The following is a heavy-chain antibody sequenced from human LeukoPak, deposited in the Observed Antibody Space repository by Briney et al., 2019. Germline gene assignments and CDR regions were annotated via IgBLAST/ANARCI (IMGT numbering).Heavy chain of an antibody. CDR2: MNPNSGNT. CDR1: GYTFTSYD. J-gene: IGHJ6*03. D-gene: IGHD2-15*01. Sequence: ASVKVSCKASGYTFTSYDINWVRQAIGQGLEWMGWMNPNSGNTGYAQKFQGRVTMTRNTSISTAYMELSSLRSEDTAVYYCARDNGGRAMAYYYYYYMDVWGKGTTVTISS. CDR3: ARDNGGRAMAYYYYYYMDV. V-gene: IGHV1-8*01.